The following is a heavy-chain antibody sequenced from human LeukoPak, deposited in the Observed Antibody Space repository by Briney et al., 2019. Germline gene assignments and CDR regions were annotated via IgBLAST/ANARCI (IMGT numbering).Heavy chain of an antibody. CDR3: AKDYGDIAVAGAY. D-gene: IGHD6-19*01. Sequence: GRSLRLSCAASGFTFSSYGMPWVRQAPGKGLEWVAVISYDGSNKYYADSVKGRFTISRDNSKNTLYLQMNSLRAEDTAVYYCAKDYGDIAVAGAYWGQGTLVTVSS. J-gene: IGHJ4*02. CDR1: GFTFSSYG. CDR2: ISYDGSNK. V-gene: IGHV3-30*18.